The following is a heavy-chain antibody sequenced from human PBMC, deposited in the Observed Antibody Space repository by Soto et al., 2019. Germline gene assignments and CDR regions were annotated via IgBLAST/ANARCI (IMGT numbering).Heavy chain of an antibody. D-gene: IGHD5-12*01. J-gene: IGHJ6*03. CDR2: ISSNVFST. CDR1: GFTFSSYA. CDR3: VKYIDEAYYYMDV. V-gene: IGHV3-64D*09. Sequence: GGSLRLSCSASGFTFSSYAMHWVRQAPGKGLEYVSAISSNVFSTYYADSVNGRFTISRDNSNNTLYLQMSSLRAEDTAVYYCVKYIDEAYYYMDVWGKGTTVTVSS.